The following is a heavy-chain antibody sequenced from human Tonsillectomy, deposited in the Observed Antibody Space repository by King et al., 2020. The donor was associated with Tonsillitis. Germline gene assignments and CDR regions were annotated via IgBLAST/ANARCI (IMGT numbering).Heavy chain of an antibody. J-gene: IGHJ4*02. CDR2: ISYDGSNK. CDR1: GFTFSSYA. D-gene: IGHD5-12*01. V-gene: IGHV3-30*01. CDR3: ARSGGYEWWSFDY. Sequence: VQLVESGGGVVQPGRSLRLSCAAAGFTFSSYAMHWVRQAPGKGLEWVAVISYDGSNKYYADSVKGRFTISRDNSKNTLYLQMNSLGAEDTAVYFCARSGGYEWWSFDYWGQGTLGTVSS.